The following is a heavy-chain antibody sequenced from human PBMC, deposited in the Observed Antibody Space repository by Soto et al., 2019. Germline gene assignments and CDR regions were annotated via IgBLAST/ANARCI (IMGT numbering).Heavy chain of an antibody. D-gene: IGHD3-16*01. CDR2: VTGSGDAA. CDR1: GFTFRDYA. V-gene: IGHV3-23*01. CDR3: ARDNLAFQGAFDL. Sequence: EVQLLESGGGLVQPGGSLRLSCAASGFTFRDYAMSWVRQAPGKGLEWVATVTGSGDAANYAESVKGRFTISRDNSEDALYLQTNSLRADDTAVYYCARDNLAFQGAFDLWGQGTLVTVSS. J-gene: IGHJ4*02.